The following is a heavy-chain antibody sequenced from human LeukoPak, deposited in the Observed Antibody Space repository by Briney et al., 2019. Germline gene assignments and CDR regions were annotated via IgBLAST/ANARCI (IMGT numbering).Heavy chain of an antibody. CDR3: AKGSLTGTYFDY. Sequence: PGGSLRLSCAASGFTFIKYAMRWVRQAPGKGPEWVSDISGSGDRTDYAGSVKGRFTISRDNSKNTVYLQMNSLRVEDTAIYYCAKGSLTGTYFDYWGQGTLVTVSS. CDR2: ISGSGDRT. V-gene: IGHV3-23*01. J-gene: IGHJ4*02. CDR1: GFTFIKYA. D-gene: IGHD1-7*01.